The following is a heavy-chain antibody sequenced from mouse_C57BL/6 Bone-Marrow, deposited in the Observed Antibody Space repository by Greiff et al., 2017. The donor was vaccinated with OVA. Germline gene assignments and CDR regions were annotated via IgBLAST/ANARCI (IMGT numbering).Heavy chain of an antibody. Sequence: VQLQQSGPELVKPGASVKISCKASGYTFTDYYMNWVKQSHGKSLEWIGDINPNNGGTSYNQKFKGKATLTVDKSSSTAYMELRSLTSEDSAVYYCARHYGSSSPFAYWGQGTLVTVSA. V-gene: IGHV1-26*01. CDR3: ARHYGSSSPFAY. CDR2: INPNNGGT. D-gene: IGHD1-1*01. CDR1: GYTFTDYY. J-gene: IGHJ3*01.